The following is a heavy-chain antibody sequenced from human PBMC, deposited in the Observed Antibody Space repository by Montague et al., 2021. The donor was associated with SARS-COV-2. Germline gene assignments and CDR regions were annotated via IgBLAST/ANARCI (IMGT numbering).Heavy chain of an antibody. J-gene: IGHJ4*02. CDR1: GDSVSSNTAA. D-gene: IGHD6-13*01. CDR3: ARGISATNK. Sequence: CAISGDSVSSNTAAWNWIRQSPSRGLEWLGRTYYRSKWYNGYAVSVKSRISINAGTSKNQFSLQLNSVTPEDTAVYYCARGISATNKWGQGTLVTVSS. CDR2: TYYRSKWYN. V-gene: IGHV6-1*01.